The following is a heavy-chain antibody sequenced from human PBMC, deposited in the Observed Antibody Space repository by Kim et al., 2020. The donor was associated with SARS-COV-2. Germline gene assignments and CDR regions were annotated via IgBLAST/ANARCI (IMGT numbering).Heavy chain of an antibody. J-gene: IGHJ4*02. D-gene: IGHD5-12*01. Sequence: TPPLSSRVTMSVDTSRNQFSLNLTFVTAADTAVYYCARDGFRQTSAPDYWGQGILVTVSS. V-gene: IGHV4-4*07. CDR3: ARDGFRQTSAPDY.